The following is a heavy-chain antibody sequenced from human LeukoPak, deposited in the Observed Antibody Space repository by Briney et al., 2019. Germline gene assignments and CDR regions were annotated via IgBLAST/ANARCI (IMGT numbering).Heavy chain of an antibody. CDR3: ARDHAPFTMTSLREAGFDP. Sequence: GASVKVSCKASGGTFASDAISWVRKAPGQGLEWMGGIIPMMETADYGERFKDRVTITTDEATSTAYMELSSLRSEDTAVYYCARDHAPFTMTSLREAGFDPWGQGTLVTVSS. CDR2: IIPMMETA. CDR1: GGTFASDA. V-gene: IGHV1-69*05. J-gene: IGHJ5*02. D-gene: IGHD3-22*01.